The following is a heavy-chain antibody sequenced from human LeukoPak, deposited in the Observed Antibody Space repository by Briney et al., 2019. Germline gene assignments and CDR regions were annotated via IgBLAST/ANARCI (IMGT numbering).Heavy chain of an antibody. J-gene: IGHJ3*02. Sequence: GGSLRLSCVASGFTFSSYSMNWVRQAPGKGLEWVAVISYDGSNKYYADSVKGRFTISRDNSKNTLYLQMDSLRAEDTAVYYCARIGPYSSSAFDIWGQGTMVTVSS. CDR2: ISYDGSNK. V-gene: IGHV3-30*03. CDR1: GFTFSSYS. D-gene: IGHD6-13*01. CDR3: ARIGPYSSSAFDI.